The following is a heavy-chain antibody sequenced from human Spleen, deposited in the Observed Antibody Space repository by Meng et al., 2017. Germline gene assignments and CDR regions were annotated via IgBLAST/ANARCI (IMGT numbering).Heavy chain of an antibody. Sequence: GGSLRLSCAASGFTFSSYAMNWVRQAPGKGLEWVSAIGGSGSNTYYADSVKGRFTISRDNSRNTLYLQMNSLRSEDTAVYYCARGFNNYFDYWGQGTLVTVSS. CDR1: GFTFSSYA. J-gene: IGHJ4*02. CDR3: ARGFNNYFDY. V-gene: IGHV3-23*01. CDR2: IGGSGSNT.